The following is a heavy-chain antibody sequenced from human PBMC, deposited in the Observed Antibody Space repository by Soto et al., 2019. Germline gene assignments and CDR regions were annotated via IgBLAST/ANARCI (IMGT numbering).Heavy chain of an antibody. CDR2: IIPIFGTA. CDR1: GGSFSSYA. V-gene: IGHV1-69*01. Sequence: QVQLVQSGAEVKKPGSSVKVSCKTSGGSFSSYAITWVRQAPGQGLEWMGGIIPIFGTANYAQKFQGRVTLNADESTITVYVELSSLRSEDTTVYYCARTTAVYVCFSRSAKAPDGGYHGMDVWGQGTTVTVSS. CDR3: ARTTAVYVCFSRSAKAPDGGYHGMDV. D-gene: IGHD3-16*01. J-gene: IGHJ6*02.